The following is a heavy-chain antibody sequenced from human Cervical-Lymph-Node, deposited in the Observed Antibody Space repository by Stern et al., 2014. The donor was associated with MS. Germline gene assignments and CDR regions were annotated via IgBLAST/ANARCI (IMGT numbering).Heavy chain of an antibody. J-gene: IGHJ6*02. CDR2: NSYDGMYK. CDR3: ARIVGGTVDLHYQNGMDV. D-gene: IGHD1-1*01. CDR1: GFTLSAHS. V-gene: IGHV3-21*01. Sequence: EVQLVESGGGLVKPGGSLRVSCAASGFTLSAHSMAWVRQAPGKGLEWVSSNSYDGMYKYYADSVKGRFSISRDNAKSSLYMEMNSLSVEDTAVYYCARIVGGTVDLHYQNGMDVWGQGTTVTVS.